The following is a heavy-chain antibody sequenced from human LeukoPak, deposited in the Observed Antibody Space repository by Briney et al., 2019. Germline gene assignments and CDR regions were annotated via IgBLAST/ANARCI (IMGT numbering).Heavy chain of an antibody. Sequence: ASVKVSCKASGYTFTGYYMRWVRQAPGQGLEWMGWINPNSSGTNYAQKFQGRVTMTRDTSISTAYMELSRLRSDDTAVYYCARVLSCSSTSCYQFAPAEGEYFQHWGQGTLVTVSS. V-gene: IGHV1-2*02. CDR1: GYTFTGYY. D-gene: IGHD2-2*01. CDR2: INPNSSGT. J-gene: IGHJ1*01. CDR3: ARVLSCSSTSCYQFAPAEGEYFQH.